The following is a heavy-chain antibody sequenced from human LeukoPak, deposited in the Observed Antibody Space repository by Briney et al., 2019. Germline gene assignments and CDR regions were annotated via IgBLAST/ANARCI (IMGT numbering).Heavy chain of an antibody. V-gene: IGHV3-20*04. CDR2: LNRNGDIT. J-gene: IGHJ5*02. Sequence: GESLRLSCAASGFTFDDYGMSWVRQAPGKGLEWVSGLNRNGDITGYADSVKGRFTISRDNAKNSLYLQMNSLRAEDTAVYYCARDLRYGSGWNWFDPWGQGTLVTVSS. CDR3: ARDLRYGSGWNWFDP. CDR1: GFTFDDYG. D-gene: IGHD6-19*01.